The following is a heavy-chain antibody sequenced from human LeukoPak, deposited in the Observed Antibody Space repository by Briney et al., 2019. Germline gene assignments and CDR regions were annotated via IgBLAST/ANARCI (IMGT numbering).Heavy chain of an antibody. J-gene: IGHJ4*02. V-gene: IGHV3-20*04. CDR2: INWSGGST. D-gene: IGHD2-2*01. CDR1: GFAFDEHG. CDR3: ARAPITSPFYFDY. Sequence: GGSLRLSCTASGFAFDEHGMSWVRQVPGKGLEWVSGINWSGGSTGYADPLRGRFTISRDNAKNSLYLQIDSLRAEDTALYYCARAPITSPFYFDYWGQGTLVTVSS.